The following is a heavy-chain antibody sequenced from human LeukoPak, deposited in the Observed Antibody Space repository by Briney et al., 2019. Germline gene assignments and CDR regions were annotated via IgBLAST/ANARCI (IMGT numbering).Heavy chain of an antibody. CDR2: ISGSGGST. Sequence: GGSLRLSCAASGFTFSSYAMSWVRQAPGKGLEWVSEISGSGGSTYYVDSVKGRFTISRDKSQNTVYLQMNSLRAEETAVYYCAKGDTAIVPAATDYWGQGTLVTVSS. V-gene: IGHV3-23*01. CDR1: GFTFSSYA. J-gene: IGHJ4*02. D-gene: IGHD2-2*01. CDR3: AKGDTAIVPAATDY.